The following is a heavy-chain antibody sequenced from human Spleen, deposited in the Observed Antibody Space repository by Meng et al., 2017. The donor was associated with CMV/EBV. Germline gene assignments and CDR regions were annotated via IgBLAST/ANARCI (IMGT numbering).Heavy chain of an antibody. Sequence: SLKISCAASGFTFDDYAMHWVRQAPGKGLEWVSSISWNSGRIVYADSVKGRFTISRDNAKNSLYLQMNSLRPEDTALYYCAGVRAHGDFDDAFDIWGQGTMVTVS. D-gene: IGHD4-17*01. CDR2: ISWNSGRI. V-gene: IGHV3-9*01. J-gene: IGHJ3*02. CDR1: GFTFDDYA. CDR3: AGVRAHGDFDDAFDI.